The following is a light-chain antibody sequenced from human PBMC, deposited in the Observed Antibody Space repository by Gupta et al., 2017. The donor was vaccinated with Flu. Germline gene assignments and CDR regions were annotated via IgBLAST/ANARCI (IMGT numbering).Light chain of an antibody. Sequence: PSTLSASVGDRVTITCRASQSISTWLAWYQQIPGKAPKLLIYQASTLESGVPSRFSGSGSGTEFTLTISSLQPDDFASYYCQQYNSFSPTFGQGTKVEIK. CDR3: QQYNSFSPT. CDR1: QSISTW. CDR2: QAS. V-gene: IGKV1-5*03. J-gene: IGKJ1*01.